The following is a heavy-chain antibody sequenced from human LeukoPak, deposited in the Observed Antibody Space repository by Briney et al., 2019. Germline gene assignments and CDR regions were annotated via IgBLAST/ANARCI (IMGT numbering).Heavy chain of an antibody. Sequence: GASVKVSCKAFGYTFTNYGITWLRQAPGQGLEWMGGIIPIFGTANYAQKFQGRVTITTDESTSTAYMELSSLRSEDTAVYYCARGQWELRPLYDYWGQGTLVTVSS. CDR3: ARGQWELRPLYDY. J-gene: IGHJ4*02. CDR1: GYTFTNYG. V-gene: IGHV1-69*05. D-gene: IGHD1-26*01. CDR2: IIPIFGTA.